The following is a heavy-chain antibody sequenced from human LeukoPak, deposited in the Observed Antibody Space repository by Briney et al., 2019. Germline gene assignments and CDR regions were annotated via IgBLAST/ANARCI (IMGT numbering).Heavy chain of an antibody. CDR2: IRIDRRDE. CDR3: AKDKSQVGVDSASTLVDH. D-gene: IGHD2-8*02. CDR1: GFTFRKFS. V-gene: IGHV3-30*02. J-gene: IGHJ4*02. Sequence: PRGSLRLSCAASGFTFRKFSMHSVPEAPGKGREWVAFIRIDRRDEYYVDSLKCRFTISRDNSKNTVYLQMNGLTSEDTALYYCAKDKSQVGVDSASTLVDHWGQGTLVIVSS.